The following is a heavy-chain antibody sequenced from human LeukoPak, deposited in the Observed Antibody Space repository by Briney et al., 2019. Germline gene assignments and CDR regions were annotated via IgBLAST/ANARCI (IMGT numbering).Heavy chain of an antibody. D-gene: IGHD3-10*01. CDR3: ARLWFGELWNWFDP. CDR1: GGCISSYY. V-gene: IGHV4-59*01. J-gene: IGHJ5*02. Sequence: SETLSLTCTVSGGCISSYYWSWIRQPPGKGLECIGYIYYSGSTNYNPSLKSRVTISVDTSKNQFSLKLSSVTAADTAVYYCARLWFGELWNWFDPWGQGTLVTVSS. CDR2: IYYSGST.